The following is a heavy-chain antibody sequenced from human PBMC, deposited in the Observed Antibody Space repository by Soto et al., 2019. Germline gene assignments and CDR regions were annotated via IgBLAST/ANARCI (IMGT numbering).Heavy chain of an antibody. CDR2: IVPIRRAA. D-gene: IGHD6-13*01. CDR3: VRDSGAKLSSS. J-gene: IGHJ4*02. Sequence: QVQLVQSGAEVKKTGSSVRVSCKASGGTFSSHRLNWLRQAPGHGLEWEGGIVPIRRAAEYAQGFQGRVTITADATTRTSYMEFRSLKSQDTAVYYCVRDSGAKLSSSWGQGTLVTVSS. V-gene: IGHV1-69*01. CDR1: GGTFSSHR.